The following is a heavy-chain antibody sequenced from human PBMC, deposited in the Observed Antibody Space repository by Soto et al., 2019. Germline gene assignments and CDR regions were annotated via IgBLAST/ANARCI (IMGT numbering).Heavy chain of an antibody. V-gene: IGHV1-2*02. CDR2: INPNSGDT. J-gene: IGHJ3*02. CDR3: AREFINSYGDALDI. Sequence: SVKVSCKASGYNFTGYYMHWVRQAPGQGLEWMGWINPNSGDTNYAQKFQGRVTMTGDTSISTAYMELSSLSSDDTAVYYCAREFINSYGDALDICGRGTLVTVSS. D-gene: IGHD1-1*01. CDR1: GYNFTGYY.